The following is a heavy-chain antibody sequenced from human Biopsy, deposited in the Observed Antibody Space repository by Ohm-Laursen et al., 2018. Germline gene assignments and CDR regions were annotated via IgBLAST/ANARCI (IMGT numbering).Heavy chain of an antibody. J-gene: IGHJ5*02. CDR3: ARHPTGFWFDP. Sequence: TLSLTCTVSGGSISSSTTYYWAWLRQPPGKGLEWIGSIYNTETTFYNPSLKSRVTISVDTSTNHFSLKVSSVTAADTALYFCARHPTGFWFDPWGHGTLVTVSS. V-gene: IGHV4-39*01. CDR2: IYNTETT. CDR1: GGSISSSTTYY.